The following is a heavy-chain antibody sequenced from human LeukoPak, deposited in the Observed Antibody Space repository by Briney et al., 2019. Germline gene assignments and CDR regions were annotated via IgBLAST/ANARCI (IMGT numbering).Heavy chain of an antibody. D-gene: IGHD2-2*01. CDR1: GYTFTSYG. J-gene: IGHJ5*02. CDR2: ISAYNHNA. Sequence: ASVKVSCKASGYTFTSYGISWVRQAPGQGLQRMGWISAYNHNANYAQKFQGRVRITTDTSTSTAYMELRNLRSDDTAVYYCARSYCSSTSCPGSRFDPWGQGTLVSVSS. V-gene: IGHV1-18*01. CDR3: ARSYCSSTSCPGSRFDP.